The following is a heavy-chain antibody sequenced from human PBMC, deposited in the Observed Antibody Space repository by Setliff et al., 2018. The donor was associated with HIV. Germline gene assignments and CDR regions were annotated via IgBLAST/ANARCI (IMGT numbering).Heavy chain of an antibody. CDR1: GFTFSSYS. CDR3: ARDEGSGTDY. CDR2: ISSSSSYI. V-gene: IGHV3-21*01. Sequence: GGSLRISCAASGFTFSSYSMNWVRQAPGKGLEWVSSISSSSSYIYYADSVKGRFTISRDNSKNTLYLQMNSLRAEDTAVYYCARDEGSGTDYWGQGTLVTVSS. D-gene: IGHD1-1*01. J-gene: IGHJ4*02.